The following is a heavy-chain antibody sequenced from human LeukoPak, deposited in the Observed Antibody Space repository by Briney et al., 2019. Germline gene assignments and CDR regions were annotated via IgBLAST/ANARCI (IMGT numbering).Heavy chain of an antibody. J-gene: IGHJ4*02. D-gene: IGHD6-13*01. Sequence: SQTLSLTCAISGDSFSSNSAAWNWIRQSPSRGLEWLGRTYYRSKWYNDYAVSVKSRMTINPDTSKNQFSLQLNSVTPEDTAVYYCARASYSTSRLDYWGQGTLVTVPS. CDR1: GDSFSSNSAA. CDR3: ARASYSTSRLDY. V-gene: IGHV6-1*01. CDR2: TYYRSKWYN.